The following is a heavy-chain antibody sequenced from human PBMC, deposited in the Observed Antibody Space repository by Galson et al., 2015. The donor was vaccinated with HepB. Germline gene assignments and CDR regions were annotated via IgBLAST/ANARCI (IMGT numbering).Heavy chain of an antibody. CDR1: GGSISSYY. D-gene: IGHD4-17*01. CDR2: IYYSGST. V-gene: IGHV4-59*01. Sequence: SETLSLTCTVSGGSISSYYWSWIRQPPGKGLEWIGYIYYSGSTNYNPSLKSRVTISVDTSKNQFSLKLSSVTAADTAVYYCARVGNGHYGRRGPFDYWGQGALVTVSS. CDR3: ARVGNGHYGRRGPFDY. J-gene: IGHJ4*02.